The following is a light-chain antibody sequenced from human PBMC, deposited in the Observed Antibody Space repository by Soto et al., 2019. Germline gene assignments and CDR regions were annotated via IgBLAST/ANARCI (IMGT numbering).Light chain of an antibody. CDR1: QTIDTY. V-gene: IGKV1-39*01. J-gene: IGKJ4*01. Sequence: DIQMTQSPSSLSASVGDRVNITCRASQTIDTYLNWFQQRPGKAPRLLIFAASRLQSGVSSRFSGSGSGTDFTLTISSLQPEDFATYYCQQGYSPVLTFGGGTKVEMK. CDR3: QQGYSPVLT. CDR2: AAS.